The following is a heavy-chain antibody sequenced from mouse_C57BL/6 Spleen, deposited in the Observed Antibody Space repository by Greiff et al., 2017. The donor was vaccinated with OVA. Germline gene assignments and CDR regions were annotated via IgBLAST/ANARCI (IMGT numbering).Heavy chain of an antibody. CDR1: GYTFTSYW. Sequence: QVQLQQPGTELVKPGASVKLSCKASGYTFTSYWMHWVKQRPGQGLEWIGNINPSNGGTNYNEKFKSKATLTVDKSSSTAYMQLSSLTSEDSAVYYCARSYYYGSRRDYYAMDYWGHGTSVTVSS. CDR2: INPSNGGT. J-gene: IGHJ4*01. D-gene: IGHD1-1*01. V-gene: IGHV1-53*01. CDR3: ARSYYYGSRRDYYAMDY.